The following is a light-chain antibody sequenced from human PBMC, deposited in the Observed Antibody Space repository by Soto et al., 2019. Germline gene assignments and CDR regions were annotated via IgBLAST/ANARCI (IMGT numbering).Light chain of an antibody. CDR1: SSNIGSNY. CDR3: AAWDDSLSGPV. CDR2: RNN. V-gene: IGLV1-47*01. Sequence: QAVVTQPPPASGTPGQRVTISCSGSSSNIGSNYVYWYQQLPGTAPKLLIYRNNQRPSGVPDRLSGSKSGTSASLAISGLRSEDEADYYCAAWDDSLSGPVFGGGTQLTVL. J-gene: IGLJ7*01.